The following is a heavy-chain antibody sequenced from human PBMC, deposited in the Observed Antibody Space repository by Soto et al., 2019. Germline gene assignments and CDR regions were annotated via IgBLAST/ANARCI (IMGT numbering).Heavy chain of an antibody. D-gene: IGHD1-1*01. CDR1: SGSISNVAYF. J-gene: IGHJ3*01. Sequence: QLQLQESGPGLVKPSETLSLTCTVSSGSISNVAYFWAWIRQPPGKGLEWIGSIYYTGNTYFNPPLNGRVTMSVDTSKTQFSLEVNSVTAADTAIYYCAKSGSQYAGTFDVWGRGTMLTVSS. CDR2: IYYTGNT. CDR3: AKSGSQYAGTFDV. V-gene: IGHV4-39*01.